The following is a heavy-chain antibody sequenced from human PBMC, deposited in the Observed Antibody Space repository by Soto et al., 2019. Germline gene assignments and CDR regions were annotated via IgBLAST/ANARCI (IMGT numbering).Heavy chain of an antibody. CDR2: ISRSSSYI. CDR1: GFTFSSYS. J-gene: IGHJ4*02. CDR3: ARPGSLGSFDY. D-gene: IGHD7-27*01. V-gene: IGHV3-21*01. Sequence: EVQLVESGGGLVKPGGSLRLSCAASGFTFSSYSMNWVRQAPGKGLEWVSSISRSSSYIYYADPVKGRFTISRDNAKNSLYLQMNSLRAEDTAVYYCARPGSLGSFDYWGQGTLVTVSS.